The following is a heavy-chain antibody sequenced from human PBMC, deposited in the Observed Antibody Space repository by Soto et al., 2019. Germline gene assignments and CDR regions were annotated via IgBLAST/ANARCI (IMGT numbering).Heavy chain of an antibody. J-gene: IGHJ4*02. CDR2: IIPILGIA. D-gene: IGHD2-2*01. CDR3: APYLGPSSNSPDC. CDR1: GGTLSTYA. V-gene: IGHV1-69*09. Sequence: QVQLVQSGAEVKKPGSSVKVSCKASGGTLSTYAISWVRQAPGQGLEWMGGIIPILGIANYAQKFQGRVTINADKATSTVYMELNSLRSEDTAVYYCAPYLGPSSNSPDCWGPGTLVTVAS.